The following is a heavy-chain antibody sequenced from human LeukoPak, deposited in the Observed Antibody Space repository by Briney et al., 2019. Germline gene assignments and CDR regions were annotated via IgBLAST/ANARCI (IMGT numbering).Heavy chain of an antibody. D-gene: IGHD4-17*01. J-gene: IGHJ4*02. CDR2: IKPSGGST. CDR3: AGATVTTLTVDY. V-gene: IGHV1-46*03. Sequence: ASVKVSCKASGYTFTSYYMYWVRQAPGQGLEWMGIIKPSGGSTSYAQKFQGRVTMTRDTSTSTVYMELSSLRSEDTAVYYCAGATVTTLTVDYWGQGTLVTVSS. CDR1: GYTFTSYY.